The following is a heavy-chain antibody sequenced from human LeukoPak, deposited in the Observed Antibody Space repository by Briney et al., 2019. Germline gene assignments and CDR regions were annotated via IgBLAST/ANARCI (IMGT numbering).Heavy chain of an antibody. D-gene: IGHD3-22*01. CDR1: GFTFSSYA. Sequence: PGGSLRLSCAASGFTFSSYAMSWVRQAPGKGLEWVSAISGSGGSTYYADAVKGRFTISRDNSKNTLYLQMNSLRAEDTAVYYCAKDTYYYDSSGHLDAFDIWGQGTMVTVSS. CDR3: AKDTYYYDSSGHLDAFDI. CDR2: ISGSGGST. J-gene: IGHJ3*02. V-gene: IGHV3-23*01.